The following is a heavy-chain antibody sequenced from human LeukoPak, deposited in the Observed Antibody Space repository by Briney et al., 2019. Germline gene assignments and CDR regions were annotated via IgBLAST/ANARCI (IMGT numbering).Heavy chain of an antibody. J-gene: IGHJ5*02. V-gene: IGHV4-38-2*01. CDR3: ARHDFYSNYPHNWFDP. CDR1: AYSISSGYY. Sequence: PSETLSLTCAVSAYSISSGYYWGWIRQPPGQGLEWIGSFYHSGSTYYNPSLKSRVTISVDTSKNQFSLKLRSVTAADTAVYYCARHDFYSNYPHNWFDPWGQGTLVTVSS. D-gene: IGHD4-11*01. CDR2: FYHSGST.